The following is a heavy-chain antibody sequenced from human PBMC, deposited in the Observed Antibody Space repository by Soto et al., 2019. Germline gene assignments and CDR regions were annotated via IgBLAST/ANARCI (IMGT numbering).Heavy chain of an antibody. J-gene: IGHJ5*02. D-gene: IGHD2-15*01. CDR1: GYTFTSYG. Sequence: ASVKVSCKASGYTFTSYGISWVRQAPGQGLEWMGLISAYNGNTNYAQKLQGRVTMTTDTSTSTAYMELRSLRSDDTAVYYCAREGLGYCSGGSCYKGNWFDPWGQGTLVTVSS. CDR3: AREGLGYCSGGSCYKGNWFDP. V-gene: IGHV1-18*01. CDR2: ISAYNGNT.